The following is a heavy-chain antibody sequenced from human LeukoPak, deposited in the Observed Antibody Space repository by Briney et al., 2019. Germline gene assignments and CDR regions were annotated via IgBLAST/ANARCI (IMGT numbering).Heavy chain of an antibody. Sequence: SETLSLTCSVSGGSISSYYWSWIRQAPGKGLEWIGFAHYSGSTNYNPSLKSRVTISVDTSKSQFSLKLISVTAADTAVYYCASKMSTYRFFDVWGRGTLVTVSS. CDR3: ASKMSTYRFFDV. J-gene: IGHJ2*01. D-gene: IGHD1-1*01. CDR1: GGSISSYY. CDR2: AHYSGST. V-gene: IGHV4-59*01.